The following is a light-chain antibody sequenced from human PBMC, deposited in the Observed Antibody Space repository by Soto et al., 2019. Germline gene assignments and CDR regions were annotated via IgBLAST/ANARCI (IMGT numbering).Light chain of an antibody. CDR2: DVS. Sequence: QSALTQPASVSGSPGQSIAISCTGTSSDVGRYNYVSWYQQHPGKAPKLMIYDVSHRPSGVSDRFSGSKSGNTASLTISGLQAEDEADYYCSSFTISTTIVFGGGTKVTVL. V-gene: IGLV2-14*01. J-gene: IGLJ2*01. CDR3: SSFTISTTIV. CDR1: SSDVGRYNY.